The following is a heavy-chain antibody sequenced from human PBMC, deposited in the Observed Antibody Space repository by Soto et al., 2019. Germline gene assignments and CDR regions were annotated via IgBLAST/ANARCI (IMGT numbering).Heavy chain of an antibody. CDR3: ARQTYRVGVADPVGY. V-gene: IGHV4-39*01. D-gene: IGHD6-19*01. J-gene: IGHJ4*02. CDR1: GGSISSNNYY. CDR2: MYYSGST. Sequence: SETLSLTCSVSGGSISSNNYYWGWIRLPPGKGLGWIGSMYYSGSTYYNPSLKSRVTMSVDASRNQFSLKLTSVTAADTALYYCARQTYRVGVADPVGYWGQGTLVTVYS.